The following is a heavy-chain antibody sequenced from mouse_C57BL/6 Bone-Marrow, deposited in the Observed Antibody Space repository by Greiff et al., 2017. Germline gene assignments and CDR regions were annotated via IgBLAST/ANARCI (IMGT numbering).Heavy chain of an antibody. J-gene: IGHJ2*01. D-gene: IGHD2-4*01. CDR3: TTPIYYDYDLDY. CDR2: IDPENGDT. Sequence: DVKLVESGAELVRPGASVKLSCTASGFNIKDDYMHWVKQRPEQGLEWIGWIDPENGDTEYASKFQGKATITADTSSNTAYLQLSSLTSEDTAVYYCTTPIYYDYDLDYWGQGTTLTVSS. V-gene: IGHV14-4*01. CDR1: GFNIKDDY.